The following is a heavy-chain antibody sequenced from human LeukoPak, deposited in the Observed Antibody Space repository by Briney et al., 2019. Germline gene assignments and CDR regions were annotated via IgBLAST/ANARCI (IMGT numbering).Heavy chain of an antibody. CDR2: IYPGDSDT. CDR1: GYNFATYW. D-gene: IGHD6-6*01. CDR3: ARSPSMRDAFDI. V-gene: IGHV5-51*01. J-gene: IGHJ3*02. Sequence: GESLKISCKGSGYNFATYWIGWVRQMPGKGLEWMGIIYPGDSDTRYSPSFQGQVTISADKSISIAYLQWSSLKASDTAMYYCARSPSMRDAFDIWGQGTMVTVSS.